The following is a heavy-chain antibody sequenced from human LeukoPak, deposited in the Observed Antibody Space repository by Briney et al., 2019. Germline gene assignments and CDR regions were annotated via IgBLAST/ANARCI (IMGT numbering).Heavy chain of an antibody. Sequence: PSETLSLTCTVSSGSINSYYWNWIRQPAGKGLEWIGRIFASGSTNYNPSLKSRVTISVDTSKNQFSLKLSSVTAADTAVYYCARFWSGYYITGARGMDVWGQGTTVTVSS. CDR2: IFASGST. J-gene: IGHJ6*02. D-gene: IGHD3-3*01. CDR3: ARFWSGYYITGARGMDV. CDR1: SGSINSYY. V-gene: IGHV4-4*07.